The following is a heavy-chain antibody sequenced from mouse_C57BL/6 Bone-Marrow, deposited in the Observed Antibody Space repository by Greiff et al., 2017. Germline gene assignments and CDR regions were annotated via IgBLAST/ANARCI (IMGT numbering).Heavy chain of an antibody. Sequence: EVKLVESGGDLVKPGGSLKLSCAASGFTFSSYGMSWVRQTPDKRLEWVATISSGGSYTYYPDSVKGRFTISRDNAKNTLYLQMSSLKSEDTAMYYCASSGFAWFAYWGQGTLVTVSA. CDR1: GFTFSSYG. CDR2: ISSGGSYT. J-gene: IGHJ3*01. CDR3: ASSGFAWFAY. V-gene: IGHV5-6*01.